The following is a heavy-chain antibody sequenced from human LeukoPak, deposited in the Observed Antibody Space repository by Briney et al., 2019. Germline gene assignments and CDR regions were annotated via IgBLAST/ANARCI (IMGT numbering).Heavy chain of an antibody. V-gene: IGHV4-4*07. CDR3: ARVRGYSGFDY. J-gene: IGHJ4*02. CDR2: IYSSGST. D-gene: IGHD5-12*01. CDR1: GGSIISFY. Sequence: SETLSLTCTVSGGSIISFYWTWIRHPAGKGLEWIGRIYSSGSTNYNPSLKSRVTMSVDTSKNQFSLKLSSVTAADTAVYYCARVRGYSGFDYWGQGTLVTVSS.